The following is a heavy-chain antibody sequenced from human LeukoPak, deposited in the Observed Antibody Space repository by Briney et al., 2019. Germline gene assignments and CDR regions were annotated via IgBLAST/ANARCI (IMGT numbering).Heavy chain of an antibody. Sequence: GESLRLSCAASGFTLSSYEMNWVRRAPGKGLEWISYISRTGNSIYYADSVKGRFTISRDSAKNSLYLQMNSLRAEDTAVYYCARGPYSSNWYVDYWGQGTLVTVSS. V-gene: IGHV3-48*03. CDR2: ISRTGNSI. J-gene: IGHJ4*02. D-gene: IGHD6-13*01. CDR1: GFTLSSYE. CDR3: ARGPYSSNWYVDY.